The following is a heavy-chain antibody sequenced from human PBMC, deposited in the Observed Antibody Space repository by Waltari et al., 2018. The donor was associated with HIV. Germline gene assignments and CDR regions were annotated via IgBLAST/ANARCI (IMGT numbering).Heavy chain of an antibody. CDR3: SRQHDSSGYYTRGLFYFDY. D-gene: IGHD3-22*01. CDR1: GFTFGDFA. V-gene: IGHV3-49*03. CDR2: IRTKTYGGTT. Sequence: EVQLVESGGTLVQPGRSLRLSCSTSGFTFGDFAFLWLRQAPGKGGEWVGLIRTKTYGGTTEYAASVKGRFSISRDDSKSIAYLQMNSLKTEDTAVYFCSRQHDSSGYYTRGLFYFDYWGQGNLVTVSS. J-gene: IGHJ4*02.